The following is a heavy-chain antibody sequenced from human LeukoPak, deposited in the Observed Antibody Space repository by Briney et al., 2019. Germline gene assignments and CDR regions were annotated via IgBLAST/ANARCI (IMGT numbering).Heavy chain of an antibody. J-gene: IGHJ4*02. CDR1: GGSISSYY. CDR3: ARYTSYYDILTGFHKPGYFDY. V-gene: IGHV4-59*01. D-gene: IGHD3-9*01. Sequence: SETLSPTCTVSGGSISSYYWSWIRQPPGKGLEWIGYIYYSGSTNYNPSLKSRVTISVDTSKNQFSLKLSSVTAADTAVYYCARYTSYYDILTGFHKPGYFDYWGQGTLVTVSS. CDR2: IYYSGST.